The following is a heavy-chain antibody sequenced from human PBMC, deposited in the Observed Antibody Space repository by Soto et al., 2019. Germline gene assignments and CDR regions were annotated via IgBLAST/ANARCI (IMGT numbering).Heavy chain of an antibody. V-gene: IGHV3-33*01. D-gene: IGHD6-19*01. CDR2: IWYDGSNK. Sequence: PGGSLTLSCAASGFTFSSYGMHWVRQAPGKGLEWVAVIWYDGSNKYYADSVKGRFTISRDNSKNTLYLQMNSLRAEDTAVYYCASIDSSGWHGFDYWGQGTLVTVSS. CDR1: GFTFSSYG. J-gene: IGHJ4*02. CDR3: ASIDSSGWHGFDY.